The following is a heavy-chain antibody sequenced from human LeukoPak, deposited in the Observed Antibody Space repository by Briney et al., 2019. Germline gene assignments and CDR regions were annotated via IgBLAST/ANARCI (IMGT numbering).Heavy chain of an antibody. CDR2: ISGDGARS. V-gene: IGHV3-64*02. CDR3: AREDYMDV. Sequence: SGGSLRLSCAGSGFTFSNYSFHWIRQAPGKGLQYVSVISGDGARSFYAESVKGRFTISRDISKNTLYLQMSSLRVEDTAVYYCAREDYMDVWGKGTTVIVTS. CDR1: GFTFSNYS. J-gene: IGHJ6*03.